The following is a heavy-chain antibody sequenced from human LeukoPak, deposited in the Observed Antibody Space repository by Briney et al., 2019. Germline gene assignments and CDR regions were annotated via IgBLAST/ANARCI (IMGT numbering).Heavy chain of an antibody. V-gene: IGHV4-59*01. D-gene: IGHD6-6*01. CDR1: GGSISSYY. J-gene: IGHJ4*02. CDR3: ARARYEQLVDY. Sequence: PSETLSLTCTVSGGSISSYYWSWIRQPPGKGLEWIGYIYYSGSTNYNPSLKSRVTISVDTSKNQFSLKLSSVTAADTAVYYCARARYEQLVDYWGQGTLVTVSS. CDR2: IYYSGST.